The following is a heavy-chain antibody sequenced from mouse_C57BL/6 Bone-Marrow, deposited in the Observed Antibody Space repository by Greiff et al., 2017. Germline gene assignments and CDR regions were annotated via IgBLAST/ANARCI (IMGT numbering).Heavy chain of an antibody. CDR1: GYTFTSYW. D-gene: IGHD2-3*01. Sequence: QVQLQQPGAELVKPGASVKLSCKASGYTFTSYWMHWVKQRPGQGLEWIGMIQPNSGSTNYNEKFKSKATLTVDKSSSTAYMQLSSLTSEDSAVYYCARGDGYYYFDYWGQGTTLTVYS. CDR3: ARGDGYYYFDY. V-gene: IGHV1-64*01. CDR2: IQPNSGST. J-gene: IGHJ2*01.